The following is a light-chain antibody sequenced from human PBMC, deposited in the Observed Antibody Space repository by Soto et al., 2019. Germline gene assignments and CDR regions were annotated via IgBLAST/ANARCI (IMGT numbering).Light chain of an antibody. CDR2: SDN. CDR3: AAWDDRLSGRV. V-gene: IGLV1-47*02. J-gene: IGLJ2*01. Sequence: QSVLTQPPSASGTPGQRVTISCSGRNSNIGSFYVYWYQQLPGSAPKFLIDSDNQRPSGVPNRFSASKSGTSASLAISGLRSEDEADYYCAAWDDRLSGRVFGGGTKLTVL. CDR1: NSNIGSFY.